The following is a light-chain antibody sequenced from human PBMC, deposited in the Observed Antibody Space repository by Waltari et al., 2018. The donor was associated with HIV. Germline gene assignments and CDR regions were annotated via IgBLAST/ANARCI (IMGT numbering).Light chain of an antibody. CDR1: SKDIGCSNY. Sequence: QSALTQPASVSGSPGQSITISCTGTSKDIGCSNYVSWYQQHPGQAPKLMIFDVTKRPSGVSIRCSCSKSGSTASLTISGLQDEDEADYYCTSDISSGGWVFGGGTKLTGL. J-gene: IGLJ3*02. CDR2: DVT. V-gene: IGLV2-14*03. CDR3: TSDISSGGWV.